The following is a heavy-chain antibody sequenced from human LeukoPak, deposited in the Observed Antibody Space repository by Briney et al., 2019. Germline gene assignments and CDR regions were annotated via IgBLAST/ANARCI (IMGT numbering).Heavy chain of an antibody. D-gene: IGHD4-17*01. CDR3: ARDNYGDYATSDGFDP. CDR2: IYYSGST. Sequence: SETLSLTCTVSGGSISSSSYYWGWIRQPPGKGLEWIGSIYYSGSTYYNPSLKSRVTISVDTPKNQFSLKLSSVTAADTAVYYCARDNYGDYATSDGFDPWGQGTLVTVSS. CDR1: GGSISSSSYY. V-gene: IGHV4-39*07. J-gene: IGHJ5*02.